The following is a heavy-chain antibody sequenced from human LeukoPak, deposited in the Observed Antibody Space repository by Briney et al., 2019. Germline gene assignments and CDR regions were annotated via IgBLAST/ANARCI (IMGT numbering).Heavy chain of an antibody. D-gene: IGHD2-2*01. CDR3: LEGVGYHLPIPDY. J-gene: IGHJ4*02. V-gene: IGHV3-64D*06. Sequence: QAGGSLRLSCSASGFTFSTYAMHWVRQAPGKGLEYLSAINNNGDTTYYADSVKGRFTISRDNSKNTLYLQMSSLRAEDTAVYYCLEGVGYHLPIPDYWGQGTLVTVSS. CDR1: GFTFSTYA. CDR2: INNNGDTT.